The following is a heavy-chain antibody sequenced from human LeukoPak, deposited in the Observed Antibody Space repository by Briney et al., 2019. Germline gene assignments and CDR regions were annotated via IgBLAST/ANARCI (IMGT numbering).Heavy chain of an antibody. V-gene: IGHV3-21*01. CDR1: GITLNSHS. D-gene: IGHD3-10*01. J-gene: IGHJ4*02. Sequence: GSLRLFCAASGITLNSHSMNLVRPAPGEGLELVSSISSSSSYIYYADSVKGRFTISRDNAKNSLYLQMNSLRAEDTAVYYCARGLFGQGHFDYWGQGTLVTVSS. CDR2: ISSSSSYI. CDR3: ARGLFGQGHFDY.